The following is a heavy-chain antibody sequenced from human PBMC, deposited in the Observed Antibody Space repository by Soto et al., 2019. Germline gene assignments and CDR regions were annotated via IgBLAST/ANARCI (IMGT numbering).Heavy chain of an antibody. Sequence: EVQLVESGGGLVKPGGSLRLSCAASGFTFSSYSMNWVRQAPGKGLEWVSSISSSSSYIYYADSVKGRFTISRDNAKNSLYLQMNSLRAEDTAVYYCARVKGLLPTGYYMDVWGKGTTVTVSS. V-gene: IGHV3-21*01. D-gene: IGHD3-22*01. J-gene: IGHJ6*03. CDR1: GFTFSSYS. CDR3: ARVKGLLPTGYYMDV. CDR2: ISSSSSYI.